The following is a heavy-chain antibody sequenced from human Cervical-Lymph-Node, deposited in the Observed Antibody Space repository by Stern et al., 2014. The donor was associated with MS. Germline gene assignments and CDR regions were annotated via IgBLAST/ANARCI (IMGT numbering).Heavy chain of an antibody. J-gene: IGHJ6*02. CDR2: FDPEEGGT. Sequence: VQLMQSGAEVKKPGASVKVSCKASGYTPSELSMHWVRQAPGSGLEWRGGFDPEEGGTIYAQKFQVRVTMTEDTSTDTAYMELSSLRSEDTAVYYCAAQNTVTNYYYYGMDVWGQGTTVTVSS. CDR3: AAQNTVTNYYYYGMDV. D-gene: IGHD4-17*01. V-gene: IGHV1-24*01. CDR1: GYTPSELS.